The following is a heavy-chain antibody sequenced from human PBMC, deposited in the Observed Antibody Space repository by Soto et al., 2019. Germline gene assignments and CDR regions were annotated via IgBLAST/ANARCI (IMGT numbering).Heavy chain of an antibody. CDR2: IIPIYGTA. V-gene: IGHV1-69*06. D-gene: IGHD6-13*01. J-gene: IGHJ5*02. Sequence: SVKVSCKASGGTFSSYAISWVRQAPGQGLEWMGGIIPIYGTANYAQKFQGRVTITADTSTSTAYMELSSLRPDDTAVYYCARVQQLALWWFDPWGQGTLVTVSS. CDR1: GGTFSSYA. CDR3: ARVQQLALWWFDP.